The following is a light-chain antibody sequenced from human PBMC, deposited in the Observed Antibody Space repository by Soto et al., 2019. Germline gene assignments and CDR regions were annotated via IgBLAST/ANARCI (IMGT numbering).Light chain of an antibody. CDR3: QHFGGSPPKYT. CDR2: GAS. J-gene: IGKJ2*01. V-gene: IGKV3-20*01. Sequence: VLAQSPGTLSLSPGERATLACRASQSVSSNFLAWYQHKVGQAPRLLMYGASIRAAGAPDSFTGGGSGSEFTLTISRVEPEDFAVYYCQHFGGSPPKYTFGQGTKLEI. CDR1: QSVSSNF.